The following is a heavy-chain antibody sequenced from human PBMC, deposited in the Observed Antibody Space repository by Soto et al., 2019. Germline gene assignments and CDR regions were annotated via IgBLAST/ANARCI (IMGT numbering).Heavy chain of an antibody. CDR3: ARAPPPEWELLQGAFDV. V-gene: IGHV3-53*01. D-gene: IGHD1-26*01. J-gene: IGHJ3*01. CDR1: GFTNSNNY. CDR2: IYSIGPT. Sequence: PGGSLRLSCAASGFTNSNNYMNWVRQAPGKGLEWVSVIYSIGPTYYADSVKGRFTISRDNSKNTLYLQMNSLRAEDTAVYYCARAPPPEWELLQGAFDVWGLGTMVTVSS.